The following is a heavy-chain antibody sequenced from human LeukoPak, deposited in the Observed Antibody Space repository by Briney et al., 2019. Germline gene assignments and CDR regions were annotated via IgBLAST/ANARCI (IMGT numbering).Heavy chain of an antibody. CDR3: AKSGYDYAEYFQH. J-gene: IGHJ1*01. CDR1: GFTFSRYA. CDR2: ISGSGGST. Sequence: GVSLRLSCAASGFTFSRYAMSWVRQAPGKGLEWVSAISGSGGSTYYADSVKGRLTISRDNSKNTLYLQMNSLRAEDTAVYYCAKSGYDYAEYFQHWGQGTLVTVSS. D-gene: IGHD5-12*01. V-gene: IGHV3-23*01.